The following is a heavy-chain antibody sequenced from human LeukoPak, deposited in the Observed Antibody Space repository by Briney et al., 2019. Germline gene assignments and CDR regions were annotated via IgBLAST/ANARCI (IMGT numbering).Heavy chain of an antibody. D-gene: IGHD2-2*01. J-gene: IGHJ4*02. CDR2: INHSGST. V-gene: IGHV4-34*01. CDR1: GGSFSGYY. Sequence: SETLSLTCAVYGGSFSGYYWSWIRQPPGKGLEWIGEINHSGSTNYNPSLKSRVTISVDTSKNQFSLKLSSVTAADTAVYYCARRGIVVVPAAMQRRGPFDYWGQGTLVTVSS. CDR3: ARRGIVVVPAAMQRRGPFDY.